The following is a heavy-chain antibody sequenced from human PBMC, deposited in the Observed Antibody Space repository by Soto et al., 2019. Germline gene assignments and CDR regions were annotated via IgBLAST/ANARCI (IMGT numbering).Heavy chain of an antibody. CDR1: GFTFTTYG. Sequence: QVQLVESGGGVVQPGRSLRLSCAASGFTFTTYGMNWVRQAPGKGLEWVAVISYDGSNKLYADSVRGRFAISRDNSKNTLYLQMDSLRTEDTAVYYCATDRGYCSSPICFNSTDFDYWGQGAPVTVSS. CDR2: ISYDGSNK. D-gene: IGHD2-2*01. CDR3: ATDRGYCSSPICFNSTDFDY. J-gene: IGHJ4*02. V-gene: IGHV3-30*03.